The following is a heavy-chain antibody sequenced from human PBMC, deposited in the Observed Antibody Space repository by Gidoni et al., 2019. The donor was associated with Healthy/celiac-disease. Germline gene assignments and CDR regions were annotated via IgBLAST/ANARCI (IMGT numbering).Heavy chain of an antibody. CDR1: GFTFSSYA. CDR2: ISYDGSNK. V-gene: IGHV3-30-3*01. J-gene: IGHJ4*02. Sequence: QVQLVASGGAVVQPGRSLRLPCAASGFTFSSYAMHWVCQAPGKGLEWVAVISYDGSNKYYADSVKGRFTISRDNSKNTLYLQMNSLRAEDTAVYYCARDEGRSSSWLSYWGQGTLVTVSS. D-gene: IGHD6-13*01. CDR3: ARDEGRSSSWLSY.